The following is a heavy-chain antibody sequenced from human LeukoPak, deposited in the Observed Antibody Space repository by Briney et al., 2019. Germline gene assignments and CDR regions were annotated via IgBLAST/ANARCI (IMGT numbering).Heavy chain of an antibody. D-gene: IGHD2-2*01. CDR3: ARGGGIVVVPADHFDY. V-gene: IGHV1-18*01. J-gene: IGHJ4*02. CDR2: ISAYNGDT. CDR1: GYTFTSYG. Sequence: ASVKVSCKASGYTFTSYGISWVRQAPGQGIGWMGWISAYNGDTNYAKKPQGRGTMTPDTSTSTAYMELRSLRSDDTAVYYWARGGGIVVVPADHFDYWGQGTLVTVSS.